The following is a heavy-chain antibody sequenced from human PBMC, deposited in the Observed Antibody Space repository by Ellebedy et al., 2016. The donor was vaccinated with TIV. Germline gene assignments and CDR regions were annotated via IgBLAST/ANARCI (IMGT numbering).Heavy chain of an antibody. CDR3: ARGRSFN. V-gene: IGHV3-7*03. J-gene: IGHJ4*02. Sequence: GESLKISCAASGFTFSSNWMSWVRQTPGKGLEWVAYIKQDGSEKYYVDSVKGRFTISRDNDKNSLDLQMNRLSAEDTAVYYCARGRSFNWGQGTLVTVSS. CDR1: GFTFSSNW. D-gene: IGHD3-10*01. CDR2: IKQDGSEK.